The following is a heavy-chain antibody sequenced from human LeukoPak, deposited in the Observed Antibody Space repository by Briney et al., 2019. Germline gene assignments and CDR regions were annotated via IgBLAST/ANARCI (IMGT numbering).Heavy chain of an antibody. V-gene: IGHV3-53*01. Sequence: GGSLRLSCAASGXTVSSNYVSWVRQAPGKGLEWVSVIYSGGSTYYADSVKGRFTNFRDNSKNTVYLQMNSLRAEDTAVYYCARASWRYCSSTSCYGNWFDPWGQGTLVTVSS. D-gene: IGHD2-2*01. CDR1: GXTVSSNY. CDR2: IYSGGST. J-gene: IGHJ5*02. CDR3: ARASWRYCSSTSCYGNWFDP.